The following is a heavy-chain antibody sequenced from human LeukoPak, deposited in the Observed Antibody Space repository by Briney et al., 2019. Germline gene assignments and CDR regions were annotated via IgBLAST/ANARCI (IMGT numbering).Heavy chain of an antibody. J-gene: IGHJ4*02. D-gene: IGHD4-17*01. CDR2: IYYSGST. V-gene: IGHV4-59*12. Sequence: SETLSLTCTVSGGSISSYYWSWIRQPPGKGLEWIGYIYYSGSTNYNPSLKSRVTISVDTSKNQFSLKLSSVTAADTAVYYCARFPVDYGDYRDYWGQGTLVTVSS. CDR3: ARFPVDYGDYRDY. CDR1: GGSISSYY.